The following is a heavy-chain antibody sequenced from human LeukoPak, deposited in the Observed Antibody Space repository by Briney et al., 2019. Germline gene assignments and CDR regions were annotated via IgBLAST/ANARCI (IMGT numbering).Heavy chain of an antibody. D-gene: IGHD1-26*01. CDR2: IYYSGST. V-gene: IGHV4-31*03. Sequence: SQTLSLTCTVSGGSISSGGYYWSWIRQHPGKGLEWIGYIYYSGSTYYNPSLKSRVTISVDTSKNQFSLKLSSVTAADTAVYYCASGSYARSRYYFDYWGQGTLVTVSS. J-gene: IGHJ4*02. CDR3: ASGSYARSRYYFDY. CDR1: GGSISSGGYY.